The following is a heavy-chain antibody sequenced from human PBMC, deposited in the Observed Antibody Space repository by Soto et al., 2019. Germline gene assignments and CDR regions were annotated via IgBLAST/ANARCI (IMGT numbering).Heavy chain of an antibody. V-gene: IGHV3-33*01. Sequence: GGSLRLSCAASGVPLSRYGMHGFRPAPGKGLEWVAVIWYDGSNKYYADAVKGRFTISRDNSKNTLYLQMNSLRAEDTAVYYCARDQVDIVVVVSQPSYYFDYWGQGPWVTVSS. J-gene: IGHJ4*02. CDR2: IWYDGSNK. D-gene: IGHD2-15*01. CDR3: ARDQVDIVVVVSQPSYYFDY. CDR1: GVPLSRYG.